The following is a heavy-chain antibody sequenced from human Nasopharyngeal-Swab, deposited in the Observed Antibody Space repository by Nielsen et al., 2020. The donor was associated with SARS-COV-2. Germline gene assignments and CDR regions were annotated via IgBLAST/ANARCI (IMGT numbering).Heavy chain of an antibody. CDR2: IIPIFGTA. Sequence: SVKASCKASGGTFSSYAISWVRQAPGQGLEWMGGIIPIFGTANYAQKFQGRVTITADESTSTAYMELSSLRSEDTAVYYCARKSPGYYGWFDPWGQGTLVTVSS. V-gene: IGHV1-69*13. D-gene: IGHD3-10*01. J-gene: IGHJ5*02. CDR1: GGTFSSYA. CDR3: ARKSPGYYGWFDP.